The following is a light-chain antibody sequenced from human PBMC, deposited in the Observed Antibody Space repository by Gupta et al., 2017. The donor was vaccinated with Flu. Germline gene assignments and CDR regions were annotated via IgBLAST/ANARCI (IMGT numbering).Light chain of an antibody. CDR1: QSVSSN. CDR2: GAS. V-gene: IGKV3-15*01. J-gene: IGKJ1*01. CDR3: QQYNSWPRT. Sequence: LVMTQSPATLSVSPGERATLSCRASQSVSSNLAWYQQKLGQAPRLLIYGASTRATGIPARFSGSGSGTEFTLTISSLQSEDFADYYCQQYNSWPRTFGQGTKVEIK.